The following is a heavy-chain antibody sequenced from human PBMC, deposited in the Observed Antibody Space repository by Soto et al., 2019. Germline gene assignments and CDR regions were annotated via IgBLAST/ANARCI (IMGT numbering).Heavy chain of an antibody. CDR3: ANLDGYCTNGVCYNFDY. CDR1: GLPFSDYY. CDR2: ISSSSIYT. D-gene: IGHD2-8*01. J-gene: IGHJ4*02. Sequence: GGSLRLSCAASGLPFSDYYMNWIRQAPGKGLEWVSNISSSSIYTNYADSVKGRFTISRDNAKNSLYLQMNSLRAEDTAVYYCANLDGYCTNGVCYNFDYWGQGTLVTVSS. V-gene: IGHV3-11*03.